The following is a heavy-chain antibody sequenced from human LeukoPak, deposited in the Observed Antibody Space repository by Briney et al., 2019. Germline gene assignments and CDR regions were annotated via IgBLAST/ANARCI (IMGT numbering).Heavy chain of an antibody. CDR2: ISYDGSNK. J-gene: IGHJ6*02. D-gene: IGHD1-1*01. Sequence: QPGRSLRLSCAGSGFTFSNYGMHWVRQAPGKGLEWVAVISYDGSNKYYADSVKGRFTISRDNSNNTLYLQMNSLRAEDTAVYYCAKEQLERHSPYGMGVWGQGTTVTVSS. V-gene: IGHV3-30*18. CDR1: GFTFSNYG. CDR3: AKEQLERHSPYGMGV.